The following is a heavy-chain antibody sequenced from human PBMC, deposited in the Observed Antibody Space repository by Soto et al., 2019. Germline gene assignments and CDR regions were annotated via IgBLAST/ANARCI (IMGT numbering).Heavy chain of an antibody. D-gene: IGHD6-19*01. V-gene: IGHV4-4*02. CDR2: IYHSGST. Sequence: SETLSLPCAVAGGSIGGRSWWRWVRQPPGKGLEWIGEIYHSGSTNYNPSLKSRVTISVDKSKNQFSLKLSSVTAADTAVYYCASIAVAGIYYYYYYGMDVWGQGTTVTVSS. J-gene: IGHJ6*02. CDR3: ASIAVAGIYYYYYYGMDV. CDR1: GGSIGGRSW.